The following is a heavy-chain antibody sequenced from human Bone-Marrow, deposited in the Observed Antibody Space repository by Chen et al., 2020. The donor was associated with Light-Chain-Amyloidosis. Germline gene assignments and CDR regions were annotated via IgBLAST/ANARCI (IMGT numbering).Heavy chain of an antibody. CDR2: ISWNSGSI. J-gene: IGHJ3*02. Sequence: EVQLVESGGGLVQPGRSLRLSCAASGFTFDDYAMHWVRQAPGKGLEWVSGISWNSGSIGYADSVKGRFTISRDNAKNSLYLQMNSLRAEDTALYYCAKDIGSGHAFDIWGQGTMVTVSS. CDR3: AKDIGSGHAFDI. CDR1: GFTFDDYA. V-gene: IGHV3-9*01. D-gene: IGHD3-3*01.